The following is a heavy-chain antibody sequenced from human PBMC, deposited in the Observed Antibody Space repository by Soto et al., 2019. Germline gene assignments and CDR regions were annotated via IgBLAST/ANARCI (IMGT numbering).Heavy chain of an antibody. J-gene: IGHJ6*02. D-gene: IGHD3-10*01. CDR2: ISAYNGNT. Sequence: VASVKVSCKASGYTFTSYGISWVRQAPGQGLEWMGWISAYNGNTNYAQKLQGRVTMTTDTSTSTAYMELRSLRSDDTAVYYCARLNVITMVRGVYHYDYGIDVWAQGTTVTVS. CDR3: ARLNVITMVRGVYHYDYGIDV. CDR1: GYTFTSYG. V-gene: IGHV1-18*01.